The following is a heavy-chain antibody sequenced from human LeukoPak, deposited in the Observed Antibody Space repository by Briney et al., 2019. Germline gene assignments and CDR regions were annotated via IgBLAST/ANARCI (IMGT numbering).Heavy chain of an antibody. CDR1: GFTFSSYG. V-gene: IGHV3-33*01. J-gene: IGHJ4*02. CDR3: ARDSGYGYNTFPTADY. Sequence: PGRSLRLSCLSSGFTFSSYGMHWVRQAPGKGLEWVAFICYDGSNKYYADSVKGRFTISRDNSENTLYLQMSSLRAEDTALYYCARDSGYGYNTFPTADYWGQGILVTVSS. CDR2: ICYDGSNK. D-gene: IGHD5-24*01.